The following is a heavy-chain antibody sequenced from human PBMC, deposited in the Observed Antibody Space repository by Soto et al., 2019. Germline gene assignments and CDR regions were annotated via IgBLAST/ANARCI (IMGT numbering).Heavy chain of an antibody. V-gene: IGHV4-59*01. D-gene: IGHD3-9*01. CDR2: IYYSGST. Sequence: SETLSLTCTVSGGSISSYYWSWIRQPPGKGLEWIGYIYYSGSTNYNPSLKSRVTISVDTSKNQFSLKLSSVTAADTAVYYCARAMPGDYDILTGPRRSEVGMDVWGQGTTVTVSS. CDR1: GGSISSYY. J-gene: IGHJ6*02. CDR3: ARAMPGDYDILTGPRRSEVGMDV.